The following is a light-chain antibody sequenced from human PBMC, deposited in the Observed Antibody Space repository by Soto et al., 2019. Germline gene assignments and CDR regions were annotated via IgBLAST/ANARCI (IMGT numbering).Light chain of an antibody. CDR3: QQYHNWPPWT. J-gene: IGKJ1*01. CDR2: GAS. V-gene: IGKV3-15*01. Sequence: EIVMTQSPATLSVSPGERATLSCRASQSVSSNLAWYQQKPGQAPRLLIYGASTRATGITDRFSGSESGTEFTHTIHRLQSEDFAIYYCQQYHNWPPWTFGQGTKLEIK. CDR1: QSVSSN.